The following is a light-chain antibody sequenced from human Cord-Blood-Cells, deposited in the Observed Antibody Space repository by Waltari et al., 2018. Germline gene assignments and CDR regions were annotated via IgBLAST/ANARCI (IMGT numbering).Light chain of an antibody. CDR2: GAS. CDR1: QSVSSSY. J-gene: IGKJ4*01. CDR3: QQYGSSPPGT. V-gene: IGKV3-20*01. Sequence: EIVSTQPPGTLSLSPGERAPLSCRASQSVSSSYLAWYQQKPGQAPRLLIYGASSRATGIPDRFSGSGSGTDFTLTISRLEPEDFAVYYCQQYGSSPPGTFGGGTKVEIK.